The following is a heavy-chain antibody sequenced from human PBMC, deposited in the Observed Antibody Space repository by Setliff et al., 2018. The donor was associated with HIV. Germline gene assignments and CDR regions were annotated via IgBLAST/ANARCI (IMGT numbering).Heavy chain of an antibody. CDR1: GYMFTDYY. D-gene: IGHD5-18*01. V-gene: IGHV1-2*02. Sequence: ASVKVSCKASGYMFTDYYIHWVRQAPGQGLEWMGWINSKSGDTNYAQKFQGRVTMTRDTSISTAYMELFRLRSDDTAVYYCARTLPQYTNLFDYWGQGTLVTVSS. CDR2: INSKSGDT. CDR3: ARTLPQYTNLFDY. J-gene: IGHJ4*02.